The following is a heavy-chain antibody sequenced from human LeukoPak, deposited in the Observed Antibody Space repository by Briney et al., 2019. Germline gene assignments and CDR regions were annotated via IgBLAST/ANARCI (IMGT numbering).Heavy chain of an antibody. D-gene: IGHD3-9*01. J-gene: IGHJ4*02. CDR2: IYYSGST. Sequence: PETLSLTCTVSGGSISSGSYYWGWIRQSPGKGLEWIGNIYYSGSTHYNPSLKSRVTISVDTSKNQFSLKMTSVTAADTAVYYCARHASVDGIWPRPLDYWGQGTLVTVSS. V-gene: IGHV4-39*01. CDR3: ARHASVDGIWPRPLDY. CDR1: GGSISSGSYY.